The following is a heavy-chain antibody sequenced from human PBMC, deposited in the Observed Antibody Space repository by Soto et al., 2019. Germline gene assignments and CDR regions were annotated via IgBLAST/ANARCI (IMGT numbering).Heavy chain of an antibody. J-gene: IGHJ3*02. CDR3: ARDVSPGNSTYYLDAFDI. V-gene: IGHV3-7*05. D-gene: IGHD3-22*01. CDR1: GFTFSNYW. CDR2: IKQDESKK. Sequence: EVQLVESGGGLVQPGESLRLSCAASGFTFSNYWMTWLRQAPGKGLEWVANIKQDESKKSYLDSVRGRFTISRDNARNSLYLQMNSPRAEDTALYYCARDVSPGNSTYYLDAFDIWGQGTMVTVSS.